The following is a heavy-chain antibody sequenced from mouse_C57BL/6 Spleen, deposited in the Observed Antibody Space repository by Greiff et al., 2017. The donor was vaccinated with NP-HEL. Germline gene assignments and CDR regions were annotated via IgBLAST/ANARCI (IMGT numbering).Heavy chain of an antibody. Sequence: EVQGVESGGGLVKPGGSLKLSCAASGFTFSDYGMHWVRQAPEKGLEWVAYISSGSSTIYYADTVKGRFTISRDTAKNTLFLHMTSLRSEDTAMYYCASTAGRCYAMDYWGQGTSVTVAS. D-gene: IGHD1-2*01. CDR3: ASTAGRCYAMDY. CDR2: ISSGSSTI. V-gene: IGHV5-17*01. CDR1: GFTFSDYG. J-gene: IGHJ4*01.